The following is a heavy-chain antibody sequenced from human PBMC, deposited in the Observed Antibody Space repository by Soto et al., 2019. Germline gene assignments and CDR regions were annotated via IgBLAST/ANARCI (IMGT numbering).Heavy chain of an antibody. J-gene: IGHJ3*02. Sequence: GGSLRLSCAASGFTFSSYGMHWVRQAPGKGLEWVAVIWYDGSNKYYADSVKGRFTISRDNSKNTLYLQMNSLRAEDTAVYYCARDEGLTGDAFDIWGQGTMVTVSS. CDR3: ARDEGLTGDAFDI. V-gene: IGHV3-33*01. D-gene: IGHD7-27*01. CDR2: IWYDGSNK. CDR1: GFTFSSYG.